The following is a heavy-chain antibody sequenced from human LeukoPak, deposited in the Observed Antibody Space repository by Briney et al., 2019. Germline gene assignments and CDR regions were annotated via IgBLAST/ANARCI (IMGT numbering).Heavy chain of an antibody. J-gene: IGHJ4*02. CDR1: GFTFGNSE. Sequence: PGGSLRLACAASGFTFGNSEMNWVRQAPGRGLEWVAYISIGGSTVYYADSVKGRFTISRDNAKNSLYLQMNSLRAEDTAVYYCARSAGGYSRDYWGQGTLVTVSS. V-gene: IGHV3-48*03. D-gene: IGHD2-15*01. CDR2: ISIGGSTV. CDR3: ARSAGGYSRDY.